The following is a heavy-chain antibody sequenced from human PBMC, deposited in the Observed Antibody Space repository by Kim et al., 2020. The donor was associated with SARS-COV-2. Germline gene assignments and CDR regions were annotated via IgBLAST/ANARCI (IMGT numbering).Heavy chain of an antibody. CDR2: IYYSGST. J-gene: IGHJ5*02. V-gene: IGHV4-59*08. D-gene: IGHD2-21*02. CDR1: GGSISSHY. Sequence: SETLSLTCTVSGGSISSHYWSWIRQPPGKGLEWIGYIYYSGSTNYNPSLKSRITISVDTSKNQFSLKLSSVTAADTAVYYCARTRGDSSAVVWFDPWGQG. CDR3: ARTRGDSSAVVWFDP.